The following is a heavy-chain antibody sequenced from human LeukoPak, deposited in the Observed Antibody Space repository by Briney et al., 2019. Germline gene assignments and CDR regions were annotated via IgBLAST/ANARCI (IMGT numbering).Heavy chain of an antibody. D-gene: IGHD5-24*01. V-gene: IGHV1-46*01. CDR2: INPSGIGT. CDR3: ATDHSMANTAWWFDP. J-gene: IGHJ5*02. Sequence: ASVKVSCKASGYTITNNYMHWVRQAPGQGLEWMGVINPSGIGTSYAQKFQGRITMSRDTSTSTVYMELSSLRSEDTAFYYCATDHSMANTAWWFDPWGQGTLVTVSS. CDR1: GYTITNNY.